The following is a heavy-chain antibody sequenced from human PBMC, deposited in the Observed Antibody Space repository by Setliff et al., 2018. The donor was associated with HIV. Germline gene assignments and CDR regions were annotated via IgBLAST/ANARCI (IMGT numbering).Heavy chain of an antibody. CDR1: GGSFSGYY. V-gene: IGHV4-34*01. J-gene: IGHJ6*02. D-gene: IGHD5-18*01. Sequence: SETLSLTCAVYGGSFSGYYWGWIRHPPGKGLEWIGEIKHNGNSNSNPSLKSRLTLSVDTSKSQFSLKLKSVTAADTAVYYCARVTYFYYYYMDVWGQGTTVTVSS. CDR2: IKHNGNS. CDR3: ARVTYFYYYYMDV.